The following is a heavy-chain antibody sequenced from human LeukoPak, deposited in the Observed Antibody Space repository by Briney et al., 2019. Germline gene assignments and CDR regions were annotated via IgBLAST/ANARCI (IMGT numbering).Heavy chain of an antibody. CDR1: GGSISSGDYY. D-gene: IGHD6-6*01. V-gene: IGHV4-61*08. CDR2: IYYSGSTNYNT. Sequence: SETLSLTCTVSGGSISSGDYYWSWIRQPPGKGLEWIGYIYYSGSTNYNTNYNPSLKSRVTISVDTSKNQFSLKLSSVTAADTAVYYCAGLAARGVTNAFDIWGQGTMVTVSS. CDR3: AGLAARGVTNAFDI. J-gene: IGHJ3*02.